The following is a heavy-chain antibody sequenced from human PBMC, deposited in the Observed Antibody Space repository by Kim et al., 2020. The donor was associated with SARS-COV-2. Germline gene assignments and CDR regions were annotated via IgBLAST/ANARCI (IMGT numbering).Heavy chain of an antibody. Sequence: GGFLRLSCEASGFTFSNYAMSWVRQTPGKGLEWVSSISGSGGSTYYTESVKGRFTISRDNSKNTLYLQMNSLRAEDTALYYCVKRPRIAVAGHFDYWGQGTLVTVSS. CDR3: VKRPRIAVAGHFDY. J-gene: IGHJ4*02. V-gene: IGHV3-23*01. CDR2: ISGSGGST. CDR1: GFTFSNYA. D-gene: IGHD6-19*01.